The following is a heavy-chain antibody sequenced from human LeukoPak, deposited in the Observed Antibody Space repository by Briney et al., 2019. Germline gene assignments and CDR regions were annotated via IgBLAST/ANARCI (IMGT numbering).Heavy chain of an antibody. CDR3: AARRGYSSGWYSDDY. J-gene: IGHJ4*02. D-gene: IGHD6-19*01. Sequence: GASVKVSCKTSGYTLTDYYIKWVRQAPGQGLEWMGWINPNRGGTNYARKFQGRVTMTRDTSISTAYMELSRLRSDDTAVYYCAARRGYSSGWYSDDYWGQGTLVTVSS. V-gene: IGHV1-2*02. CDR1: GYTLTDYY. CDR2: INPNRGGT.